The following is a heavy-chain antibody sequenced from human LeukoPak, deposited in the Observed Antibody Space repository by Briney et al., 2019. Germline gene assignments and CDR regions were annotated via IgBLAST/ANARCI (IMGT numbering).Heavy chain of an antibody. Sequence: SETLSLTCAVYGGSFSGYYWSWIRQPPGKGLEWIGEINHSGSTNYNPSLKSRVTISVDTSKNQFSLKLSSVTAADTAVYYCARAPGYSSSWYYYGMDVWGQGTTVTVSS. CDR3: ARAPGYSSSWYYYGMDV. D-gene: IGHD6-13*01. J-gene: IGHJ6*02. CDR2: INHSGST. V-gene: IGHV4-34*01. CDR1: GGSFSGYY.